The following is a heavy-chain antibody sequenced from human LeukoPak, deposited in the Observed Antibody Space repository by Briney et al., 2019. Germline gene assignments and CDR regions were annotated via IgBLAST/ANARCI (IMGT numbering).Heavy chain of an antibody. CDR3: ARGVALLSGFSPPHNWFDP. D-gene: IGHD2/OR15-2a*01. Sequence: EASVKVSCKASGYTFTSYDINWVRQATGQGLEWMGWMNPNSGNTGYAQKFQGRVTMTRNTSISTAYMELSSLRSEDTAVYYCARGVALLSGFSPPHNWFDPWGQGTLVTVSS. CDR2: MNPNSGNT. V-gene: IGHV1-8*01. CDR1: GYTFTSYD. J-gene: IGHJ5*02.